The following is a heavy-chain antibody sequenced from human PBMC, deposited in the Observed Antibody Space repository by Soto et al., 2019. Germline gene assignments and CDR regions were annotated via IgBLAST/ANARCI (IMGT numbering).Heavy chain of an antibody. J-gene: IGHJ4*02. V-gene: IGHV1-69*04. CDR1: GGSISNYA. CDR3: ARDMGATNDY. CDR2: IVPFVGIT. Sequence: QVQLVQSRAEVKKPGSSVKVSCNASGGSISNYALDWVRQAPGQGLEWMGRIVPFVGITKYAQKFQGRVTITADNSTSTAYMELSSLRSEDTAVYYCARDMGATNDYWGQGTLVTVSS. D-gene: IGHD1-26*01.